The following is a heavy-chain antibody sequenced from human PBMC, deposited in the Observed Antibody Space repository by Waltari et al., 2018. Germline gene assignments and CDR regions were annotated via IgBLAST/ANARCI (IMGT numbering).Heavy chain of an antibody. V-gene: IGHV3-21*01. CDR1: GFTFSNYN. Sequence: EEQLVESGGGLVKPGGSLRLSCAGSGFTFSNYNMNWFRQAPGKGLEWVSSISTTSTYTHYADSVKGRFTISRDNAKNSLFLQMNSLTTEDTAVYYCATGGWGFYFDYWGQGTLLTVSS. CDR2: ISTTSTYT. D-gene: IGHD7-27*01. CDR3: ATGGWGFYFDY. J-gene: IGHJ4*02.